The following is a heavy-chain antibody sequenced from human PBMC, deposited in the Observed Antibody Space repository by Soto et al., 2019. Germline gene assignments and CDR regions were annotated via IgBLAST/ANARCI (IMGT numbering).Heavy chain of an antibody. CDR3: ASPRYCSSTSCYHDQDAFDI. Sequence: PSETLSLTCTVSGGSISSSSYYWGWIRQPPGKGLEWIGSIYYSGSTYYNPSLKSRVTISVDTSKNQFSLKLSSVTAADTAVYYCASPRYCSSTSCYHDQDAFDIWGQWTMFTVS. V-gene: IGHV4-39*01. CDR1: GGSISSSSYY. D-gene: IGHD2-2*01. CDR2: IYYSGST. J-gene: IGHJ3*02.